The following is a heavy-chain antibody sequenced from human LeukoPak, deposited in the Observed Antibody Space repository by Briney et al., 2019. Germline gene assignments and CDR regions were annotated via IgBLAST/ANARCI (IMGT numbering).Heavy chain of an antibody. CDR2: IYYSGST. CDR3: VGGYDS. Sequence: SETLSLTCTVSGGSITNYYWSWIRQPPGKGLEWIGYIYYSGSTNYNPSLKSRVTISVDTSKNQFSLKLSSVTAADTAVYYCVGGYDSWGQGTLVTVSS. V-gene: IGHV4-59*01. D-gene: IGHD5-12*01. J-gene: IGHJ4*02. CDR1: GGSITNYY.